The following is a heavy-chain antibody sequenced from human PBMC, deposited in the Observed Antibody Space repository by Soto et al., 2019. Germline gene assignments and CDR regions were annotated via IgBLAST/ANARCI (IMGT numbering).Heavy chain of an antibody. V-gene: IGHV3-48*01. CDR3: ARASPYSSSWYRYQYYYYTDV. CDR1: GVTFSSYS. J-gene: IGHJ6*03. Sequence: WGPRRLACAASGVTFSSYSMNWFRQAPGKGLEWVSYISSSSSTIYYADSVKGRFTISRDNAKNSLYLQMNSLRAEDTAVYYCARASPYSSSWYRYQYYYYTDVWGKGTTVTVSS. D-gene: IGHD6-13*01. CDR2: ISSSSSTI.